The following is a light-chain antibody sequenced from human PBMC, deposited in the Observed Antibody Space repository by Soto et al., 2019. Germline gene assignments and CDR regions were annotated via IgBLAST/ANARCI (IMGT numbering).Light chain of an antibody. CDR1: QSVSTY. CDR2: DAS. J-gene: IGKJ5*01. Sequence: EIVLTQSPATLSLSPGERATLSCRASQSVSTYLAWYQQRPGQAPRLLIYDASYRATDIPPRFSGSGSGTDFTLTNSCLEPEDFAVYYCQQRSSWSPTITFGQGTRLDIK. V-gene: IGKV3-11*01. CDR3: QQRSSWSPTIT.